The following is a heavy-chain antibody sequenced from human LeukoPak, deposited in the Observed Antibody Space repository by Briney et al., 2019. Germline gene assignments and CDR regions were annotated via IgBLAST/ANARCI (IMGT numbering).Heavy chain of an antibody. V-gene: IGHV4-30-2*01. CDR3: ARDRKQLSWFDP. CDR1: GGSISSGGYY. Sequence: PSETLSLTCTVSGGSISSGGYYWSWIRQPPGKGLEWIGYIYRSGSTYYNPSLKSRVTISVDRSKNQFSLKLSSVTAADTAVYYCARDRKQLSWFDPWGQGTLVTVSS. CDR2: IYRSGST. J-gene: IGHJ5*02. D-gene: IGHD6-13*01.